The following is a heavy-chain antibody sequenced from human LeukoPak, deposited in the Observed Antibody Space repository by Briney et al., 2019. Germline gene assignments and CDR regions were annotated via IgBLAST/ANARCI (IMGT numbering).Heavy chain of an antibody. D-gene: IGHD3-3*01. V-gene: IGHV4-38-2*02. Sequence: SETLSLTCTVSGGSISSGYYWGWIRQPPGKGLEWIGSIYHSGSTYYNPSLKSRVTISVDTSKNQFSLKLSSVTAADTAVYYCARADLYYDFWSGYWFDPWGQGTLVTVSS. CDR1: GGSISSGYY. CDR2: IYHSGST. J-gene: IGHJ5*02. CDR3: ARADLYYDFWSGYWFDP.